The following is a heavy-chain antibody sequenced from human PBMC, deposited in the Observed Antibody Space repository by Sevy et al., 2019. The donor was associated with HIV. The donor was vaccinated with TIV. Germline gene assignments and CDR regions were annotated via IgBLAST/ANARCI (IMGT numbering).Heavy chain of an antibody. Sequence: GGSLRLSCAASGFTFSNSWMHWVRQGPGKGLEWVSYISGSATFIHYADSLQGRFTISRDNAKNSLYLQMNSLRAEDTAVYYCARGEYFGELGNWFDPWGQGTLVTVSS. D-gene: IGHD3-10*01. CDR3: ARGEYFGELGNWFDP. J-gene: IGHJ5*02. V-gene: IGHV3-11*01. CDR2: ISGSATFI. CDR1: GFTFSNSW.